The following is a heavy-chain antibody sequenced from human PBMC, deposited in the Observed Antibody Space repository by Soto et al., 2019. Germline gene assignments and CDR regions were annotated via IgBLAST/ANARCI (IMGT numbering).Heavy chain of an antibody. CDR1: GASISGFY. Sequence: LPETLSLTCTVSGASISGFYWSWIRKSAGKGLEWIGRIYATGTTDYNPSLKSRVMMSVDTSKKQFSLKLRSVTAADTAVYYCVRDGTKTLRDWFDPWGQGISVTVSS. CDR3: VRDGTKTLRDWFDP. J-gene: IGHJ5*02. CDR2: IYATGTT. D-gene: IGHD1-1*01. V-gene: IGHV4-4*07.